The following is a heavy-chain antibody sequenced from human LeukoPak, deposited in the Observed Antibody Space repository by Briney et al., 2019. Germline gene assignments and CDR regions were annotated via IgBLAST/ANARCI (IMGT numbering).Heavy chain of an antibody. J-gene: IGHJ6*02. D-gene: IGHD3-3*01. CDR2: IDPSDSYT. V-gene: IGHV5-10-1*01. Sequence: GESLKISCKGSGYSSTSYWISWVRQMPGKGLEWMGRIDPSDSYTNYSPSFQGHVTISADKSISTAYLQWSSLKASDTAMYYCASIDFWSGYGYYYYGMDVWGQGTTVTVSS. CDR3: ASIDFWSGYGYYYYGMDV. CDR1: GYSSTSYW.